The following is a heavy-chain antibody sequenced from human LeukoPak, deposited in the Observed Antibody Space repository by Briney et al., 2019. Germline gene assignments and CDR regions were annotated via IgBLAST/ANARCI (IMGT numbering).Heavy chain of an antibody. CDR1: GFTVSSNS. Sequence: GGSLRLSCTVSGFTVSSNSMSWVRQAPGKEREWVSTLSPSGVRTYYTDSVKGGFTISRDNSKNTLYLQMNSLRAEDMAVYYCAKATPIRGSAAYYFDYWGQGTLVTVSS. CDR2: LSPSGVRT. J-gene: IGHJ4*02. CDR3: AKATPIRGSAAYYFDY. D-gene: IGHD2-2*02. V-gene: IGHV3-23*01.